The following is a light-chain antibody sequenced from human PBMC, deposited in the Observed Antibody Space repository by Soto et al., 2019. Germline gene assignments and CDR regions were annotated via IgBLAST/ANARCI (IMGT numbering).Light chain of an antibody. V-gene: IGKV3-15*01. CDR2: GAS. Sequence: EIVMTQSPATLSVSTRERATLSCRASQIVSSNLAWYQQKPVQAPRLLIYGASTSATGIPARFSGSWSRTEFTLTISSLQSEDFAVYYCQQYNNWPLWQFSQGTKADIK. CDR1: QIVSSN. J-gene: IGKJ1*01. CDR3: QQYNNWPLWQ.